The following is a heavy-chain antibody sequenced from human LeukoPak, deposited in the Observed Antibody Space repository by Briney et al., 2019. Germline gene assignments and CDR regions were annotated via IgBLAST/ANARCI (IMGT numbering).Heavy chain of an antibody. CDR2: FYHGGST. CDR1: GYSISTGYY. CDR3: ARGSVRGEFDP. V-gene: IGHV4-38-2*02. Sequence: PSETLSLTCTVSGYSISTGYYWDWIRQPPGKGLEWIGTFYHGGSTYYNPSLKSRVTISVDTSKNQFSLNLTSVTAADTAVYYCARGSVRGEFDPWGQGTLVTVSS. D-gene: IGHD3-10*01. J-gene: IGHJ5*02.